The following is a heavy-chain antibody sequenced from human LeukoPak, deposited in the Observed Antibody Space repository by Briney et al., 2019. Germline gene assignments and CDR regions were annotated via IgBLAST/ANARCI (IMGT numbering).Heavy chain of an antibody. V-gene: IGHV4-39*07. D-gene: IGHD3-22*01. CDR2: IYYTRTT. J-gene: IGHJ5*02. Sequence: PGGSLRLSCAASGFTFSSYGMSWVRQSPGKGLEWIGTIYYTRTTYYNPSLNSRVTISLDTSQNQFSLKLNSVTAADTAMYYCARATADSSGSYLALYNWFDPWGQGTLVTVSS. CDR3: ARATADSSGSYLALYNWFDP. CDR1: GFTFSSYG.